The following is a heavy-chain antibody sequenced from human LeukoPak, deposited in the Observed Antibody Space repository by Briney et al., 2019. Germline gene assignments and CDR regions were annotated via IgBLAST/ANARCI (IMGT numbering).Heavy chain of an antibody. CDR2: ISAYNGNT. CDR1: GHTFTSYG. CDR3: ARKGYCSGGSCYEMDY. D-gene: IGHD2-15*01. Sequence: ASVKVSCKASGHTFTSYGISWVRQAPGQGLEWMGWISAYNGNTNYAQKLQGRVTMTTDTSTSTAYMELSSLRSEDTAVYYCARKGYCSGGSCYEMDYWGQGTLVTVSS. J-gene: IGHJ4*02. V-gene: IGHV1-18*01.